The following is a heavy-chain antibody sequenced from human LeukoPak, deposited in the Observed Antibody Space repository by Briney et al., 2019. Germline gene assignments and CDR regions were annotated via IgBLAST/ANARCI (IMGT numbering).Heavy chain of an antibody. CDR3: ARGYGSGSSSEFDY. Sequence: SETLSLTCAVSGGSISSGGYSWSWIRQPPGKGLEWIGYIYYSGSTYYNPSLKSRVTISVDTSKNQFSLKLSSVTAADTAVYYCARGYGSGSSSEFDYWGQGTLVTVSS. CDR1: GGSISSGGYS. V-gene: IGHV4-30-4*07. J-gene: IGHJ4*02. D-gene: IGHD3-10*01. CDR2: IYYSGST.